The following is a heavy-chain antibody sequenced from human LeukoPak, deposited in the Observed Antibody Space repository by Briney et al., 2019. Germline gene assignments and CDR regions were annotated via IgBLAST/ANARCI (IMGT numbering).Heavy chain of an antibody. J-gene: IGHJ2*01. Sequence: SETLSLTCAVYGGSFSGYYWSWIRQPPGKGLEWIGAINHSGSTNYNPSLKSRVTISVDTSKNQFSLKLSSVTAADTAVYYCARSIAVAGPRYFDLWGRGTLVTVSS. CDR1: GGSFSGYY. V-gene: IGHV4-34*01. CDR3: ARSIAVAGPRYFDL. D-gene: IGHD6-19*01. CDR2: INHSGST.